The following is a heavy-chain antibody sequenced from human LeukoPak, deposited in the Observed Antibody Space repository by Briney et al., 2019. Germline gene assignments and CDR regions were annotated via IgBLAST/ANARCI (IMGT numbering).Heavy chain of an antibody. V-gene: IGHV1-2*02. CDR3: ARERRSISFDY. CDR1: GYTFTGYY. CDR2: INPNSGGT. J-gene: IGHJ4*02. Sequence: ASVKVSCKASGYTFTGYYMHWVRQAPGQGLEWMGWINPNSGGTNYARKFQGRVTMTRDTSISTAYMELSRLRSDDTAVYYCARERRSISFDYWGQGTLVTVSS.